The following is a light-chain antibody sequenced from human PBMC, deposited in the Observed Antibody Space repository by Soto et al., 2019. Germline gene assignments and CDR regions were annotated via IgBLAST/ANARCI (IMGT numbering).Light chain of an antibody. CDR2: EVS. Sequence: QSVLTQPASVSGSPGQSITISCTGTSSDIGRYTYVSWYQQQYPGKAPKLMIYEVSNRPSGVSNRFSGSKSGYTASLTISGLQAEDEADYYCSSYTTSSLWVFGGGTKVTVL. CDR1: SSDIGRYTY. J-gene: IGLJ3*02. CDR3: SSYTTSSLWV. V-gene: IGLV2-14*01.